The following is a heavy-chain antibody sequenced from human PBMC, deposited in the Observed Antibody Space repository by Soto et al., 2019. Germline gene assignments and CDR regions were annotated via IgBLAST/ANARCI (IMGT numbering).Heavy chain of an antibody. J-gene: IGHJ4*02. CDR2: ISGSGGSI. Sequence: EVHLLESGGGLVQPGGSLRLSCAASGFTFSTYAMSWVRQAPGKGLERVSSISGSGGSIHYADSVRGRFTISRDNSKNTLYLQMNSLRAEDTAVYYCAKDRLCSGGSCSLSYDYWGQGTLVSVSS. V-gene: IGHV3-23*01. CDR1: GFTFSTYA. CDR3: AKDRLCSGGSCSLSYDY. D-gene: IGHD2-15*01.